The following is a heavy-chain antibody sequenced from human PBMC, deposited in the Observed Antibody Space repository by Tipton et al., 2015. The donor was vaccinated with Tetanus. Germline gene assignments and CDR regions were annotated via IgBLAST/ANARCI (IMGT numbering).Heavy chain of an antibody. D-gene: IGHD6-19*01. CDR3: VSGWALDY. CDR1: GFTFSNYK. J-gene: IGHJ4*02. CDR2: ISSTSRYI. Sequence: SLRLSCAVSGFTFSNYKMNWVRQAPGRGPEWVSSISSTSRYIYYADSVKGRFTISRDNAKNSLFLQMDSLRADDTAVYYCVSGWALDYWGQGTLVTVSS. V-gene: IGHV3-21*01.